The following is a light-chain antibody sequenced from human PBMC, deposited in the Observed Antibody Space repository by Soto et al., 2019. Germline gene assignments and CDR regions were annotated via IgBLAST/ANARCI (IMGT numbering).Light chain of an antibody. CDR3: QQSYRFPKT. J-gene: IGKJ1*01. CDR1: QTVTSY. CDR2: AAS. Sequence: DVQMTQSPSSLSASVGDSLTLTCRASQTVTSYLNWYQQKPGKAPKLLISAASTLQSGVPSRFSGSGSGTEFTLTIISLQPEDFATYYCQQSYRFPKTFGRGTKVDIK. V-gene: IGKV1-39*01.